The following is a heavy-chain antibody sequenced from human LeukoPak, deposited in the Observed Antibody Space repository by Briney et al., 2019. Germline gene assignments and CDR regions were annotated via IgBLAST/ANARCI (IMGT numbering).Heavy chain of an antibody. CDR1: GSTFSSYG. CDR2: IWYDGSNK. CDR3: ARDLAMGSPFDY. Sequence: PGGSLRLSCAASGSTFSSYGMHWVRQAPGKGLEWVAVIWYDGSNKYYADSVKGRFTISRDNSKNTLYLQMNSLRAEDTAVYYCARDLAMGSPFDYWGQGTLVTVSS. J-gene: IGHJ4*02. D-gene: IGHD5-18*01. V-gene: IGHV3-30*19.